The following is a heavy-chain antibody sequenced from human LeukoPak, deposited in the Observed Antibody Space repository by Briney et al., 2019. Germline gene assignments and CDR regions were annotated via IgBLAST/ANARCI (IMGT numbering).Heavy chain of an antibody. CDR2: INYGGTT. V-gene: IGHV4-39*01. J-gene: IGHJ4*02. D-gene: IGHD3-10*01. CDR1: GRSISNTEYY. Sequence: SETLSLTCTVSGRSISNTEYYWSWIRQPPGKELEWIASINYGGTTYYNPSLKSRVAISVDTSKNQFSLRLSSVTAADTAVYLCARYVVYGSGKYYFDYWGQGSLVTVSS. CDR3: ARYVVYGSGKYYFDY.